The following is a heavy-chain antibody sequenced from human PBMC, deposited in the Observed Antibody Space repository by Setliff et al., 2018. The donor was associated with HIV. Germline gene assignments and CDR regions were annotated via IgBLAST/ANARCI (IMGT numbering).Heavy chain of an antibody. CDR1: GFTFSSYS. J-gene: IGHJ4*02. V-gene: IGHV3-48*01. CDR2: NGIINGAK. D-gene: IGHD3-9*01. Sequence: LRLSCAASGFTFSSYSMNWVRQAPGKGLEWISYNGIINGAKHYADSMEGRSTISRDDAQNSLYLQMDSLRAEDTAVYYCVRDRDWAFDYWGQGILVTVSS. CDR3: VRDRDWAFDY.